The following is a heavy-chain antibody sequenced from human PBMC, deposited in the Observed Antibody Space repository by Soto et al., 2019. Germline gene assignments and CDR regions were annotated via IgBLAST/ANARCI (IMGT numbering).Heavy chain of an antibody. V-gene: IGHV1-69*01. Sequence: CTASGGSFSSYAISWVRQAPGQGLEWMGGIIPIFGTANYAQKFQGRVTITADESTSTAYMELSSLRSEDTAVYYCAREYSGNIVVVPAATYGMDVWGQGTTVTVSS. D-gene: IGHD2-2*01. CDR1: GGSFSSYA. CDR3: AREYSGNIVVVPAATYGMDV. CDR2: IIPIFGTA. J-gene: IGHJ6*02.